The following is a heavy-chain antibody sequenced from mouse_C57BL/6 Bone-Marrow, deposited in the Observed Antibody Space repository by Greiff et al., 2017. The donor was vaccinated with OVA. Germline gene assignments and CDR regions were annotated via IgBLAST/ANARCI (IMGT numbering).Heavy chain of an antibody. CDR1: GFSLTSYG. Sequence: VKLMESGPGLVQPSQSLSITCTVSGFSLTSYGVHWVRQSPGKGLEWLGVIWSGGSTDYNAAFISRLSISKDNSKSQVFFKMNSLQADDTAIYYCASYYYGSPYYAMDYWGQGTSVTVSS. J-gene: IGHJ4*01. D-gene: IGHD1-1*01. CDR3: ASYYYGSPYYAMDY. CDR2: IWSGGST. V-gene: IGHV2-2*01.